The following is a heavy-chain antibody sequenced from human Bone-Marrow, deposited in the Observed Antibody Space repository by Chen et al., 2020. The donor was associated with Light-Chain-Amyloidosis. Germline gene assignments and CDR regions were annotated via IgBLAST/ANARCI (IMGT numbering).Heavy chain of an antibody. CDR2: ISYDGNHK. D-gene: IGHD6-6*01. V-gene: IGHV3-30-3*01. CDR1: GFTFSSYA. Sequence: QVQLVESGGGVVQPGRSLRLSCAASGFTFSSYAMHWFRQAPGKGLEWVAVISYDGNHKYYADSVKGRFTISRDISKNTLYLQMNSLRAEDTAVYYCARDGSSLRSSYPYYYYYMDVWGKGTTVTVSS. CDR3: ARDGSSLRSSYPYYYYYMDV. J-gene: IGHJ6*03.